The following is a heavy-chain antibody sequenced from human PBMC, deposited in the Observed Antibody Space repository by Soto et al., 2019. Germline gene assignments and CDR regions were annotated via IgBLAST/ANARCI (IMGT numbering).Heavy chain of an antibody. V-gene: IGHV3-23*01. D-gene: IGHD6-19*01. CDR1: GFTFSSYS. J-gene: IGHJ6*02. CDR3: ARPLYSSGRSYYYGMDV. Sequence: GVSLRLSFAASGFTFSSYSMSWVRQAPGKGLEWVSAISGSGGSTYYADSVKGRFTISRDNSKNTLYLQMNSLRAEDTAVYYCARPLYSSGRSYYYGMDVWGQGTTVTVSS. CDR2: ISGSGGST.